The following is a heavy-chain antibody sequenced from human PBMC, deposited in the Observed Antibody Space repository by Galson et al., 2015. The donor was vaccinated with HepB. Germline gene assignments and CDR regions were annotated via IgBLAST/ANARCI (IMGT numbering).Heavy chain of an antibody. V-gene: IGHV5-51*01. D-gene: IGHD2-15*01. CDR1: GYSFTSYW. CDR3: ARHSGWWYWSRFEGWFDL. CDR2: IYPGDSDT. J-gene: IGHJ5*02. Sequence: QSGAEVKKPGESLKISCKGSGYSFTSYWIGWVRQMPGKGLEWMGIIYPGDSDTRYSPSFQGQVTISADKSISTAYLQWSSLKASDTAMYYCARHSGWWYWSRFEGWFDLWGQGTMVTVSS.